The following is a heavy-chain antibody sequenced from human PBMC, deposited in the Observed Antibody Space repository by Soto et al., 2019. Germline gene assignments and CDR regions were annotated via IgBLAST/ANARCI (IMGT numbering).Heavy chain of an antibody. CDR3: ARDRGPTSGYYPYLFDP. CDR2: IIPIFGTA. V-gene: IGHV1-69*12. J-gene: IGHJ5*02. D-gene: IGHD3-22*01. Sequence: QFQLVQSGAEVKKPGSSVKVSCKAYGGTCSSYAITCVRQAPGQGLEWLGGIIPIFGTANYAQKLQGRVTINADESTSTAYKEMSSMRYEDTAVYYCARDRGPTSGYYPYLFDPWGEGYLGTVAS. CDR1: GGTCSSYA.